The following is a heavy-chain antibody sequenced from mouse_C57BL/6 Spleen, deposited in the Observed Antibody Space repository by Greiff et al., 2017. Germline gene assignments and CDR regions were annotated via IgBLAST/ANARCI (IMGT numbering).Heavy chain of an antibody. CDR3: AREGLGYYFDY. D-gene: IGHD3-3*01. Sequence: QVQLQQSGAALVKPGASVKISCKASGYTFPDYYINWVKPRPGQGLEWIGKIGPGSGSTSYNEKFKGKATLTADQSSSPAYMQLSSLTSENSAVDFCAREGLGYYFDYWGQGTTLTVSS. CDR1: GYTFPDYY. CDR2: IGPGSGST. V-gene: IGHV1-77*01. J-gene: IGHJ2*01.